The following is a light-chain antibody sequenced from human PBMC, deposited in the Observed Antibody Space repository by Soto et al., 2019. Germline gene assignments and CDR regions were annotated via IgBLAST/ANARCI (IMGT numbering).Light chain of an antibody. CDR3: QSYDSSLSAL. CDR1: SSNIGAGYD. CDR2: GNS. Sequence: SVLTQPPSVSGAPGQRVTISCTGSSSNIGAGYDVHWYQQLPGTAPKLLIYGNSNRPSGVPDRFSGSKSGTSASLAITWLQAEDEADYYCQSYDSSLSALFGGGTQLTVL. J-gene: IGLJ7*01. V-gene: IGLV1-40*01.